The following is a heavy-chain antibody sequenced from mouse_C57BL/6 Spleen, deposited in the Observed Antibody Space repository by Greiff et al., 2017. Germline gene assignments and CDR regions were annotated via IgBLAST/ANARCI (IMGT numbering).Heavy chain of an antibody. CDR2: LYPGDGDT. V-gene: IGHV1-82*01. CDR1: GYAFSSSW. J-gene: IGHJ2*01. D-gene: IGHD1-3*01. CDR3: ATNRIYSRYYFDY. Sequence: VQGVESGPELVKPGASVKISCKASGYAFSSSWMNWVKQRPGKGLEWIGRLYPGDGDTNYNGKFKGKATLTADKSSSTAYMQLSSLPSEDSAVYVSATNRIYSRYYFDYWGKGTTLTVSS.